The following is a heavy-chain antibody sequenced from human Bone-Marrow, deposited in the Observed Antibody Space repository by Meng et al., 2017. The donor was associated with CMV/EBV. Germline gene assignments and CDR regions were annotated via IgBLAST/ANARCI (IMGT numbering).Heavy chain of an antibody. CDR1: GFTFSSYA. CDR3: ARGWGGTTVTTMVDY. D-gene: IGHD4-17*01. V-gene: IGHV3-30-3*01. CDR2: ISYDGSNK. Sequence: GESLKISCAASGFTFSSYAMHWVRQAPGKGLEWVAVISYDGSNKYYADSVKGRFTISRDNSKNTLYLQMSSLRAEDTAVYYCARGWGGTTVTTMVDYCGQGTLATVSS. J-gene: IGHJ4*02.